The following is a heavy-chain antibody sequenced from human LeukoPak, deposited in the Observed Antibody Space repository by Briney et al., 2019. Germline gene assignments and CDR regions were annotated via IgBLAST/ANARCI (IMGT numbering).Heavy chain of an antibody. Sequence: PGGSLRLSCAASGFTFSSYWMSWVRQAPGEGLEWVSNIKQDGSEKYYVDSVKGRFTISRDNAKNSLYLQMNSLRAEDTAVYYCARVSPNTVTTLHYFDYWGQGTLVTVSS. CDR2: IKQDGSEK. J-gene: IGHJ4*02. CDR1: GFTFSSYW. V-gene: IGHV3-7*01. D-gene: IGHD4-17*01. CDR3: ARVSPNTVTTLHYFDY.